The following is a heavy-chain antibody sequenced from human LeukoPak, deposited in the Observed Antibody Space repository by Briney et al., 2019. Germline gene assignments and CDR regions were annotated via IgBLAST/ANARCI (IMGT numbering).Heavy chain of an antibody. CDR2: IYYSGST. Sequence: SETLSLTCTVSGGSISSYYWSWIRQPPGKGLEWIGYIYYSGSTNYNPSLKSRVTISVDTSKNQFSLKLSSVTAADTAVYYCASGRGGLLRYFDWTDYGMDVWGQGTTVTVSS. D-gene: IGHD3-9*01. CDR1: GGSISSYY. CDR3: ASGRGGLLRYFDWTDYGMDV. J-gene: IGHJ6*02. V-gene: IGHV4-59*01.